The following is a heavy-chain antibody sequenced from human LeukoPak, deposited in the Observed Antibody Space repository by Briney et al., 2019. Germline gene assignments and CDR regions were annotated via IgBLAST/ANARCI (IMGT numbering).Heavy chain of an antibody. CDR3: ARQSLYWFDP. CDR2: INHSGST. D-gene: IGHD2-15*01. V-gene: IGHV4-34*01. J-gene: IGHJ5*02. CDR1: GGSFSGYY. Sequence: ASETLSLTCAVYGGSFSGYYWSWIRQPPGKGLEWIGEINHSGSTNYNPSLKSRVTISVDTSKNQFSLKLSSVTAADTAVYYCARQSLYWFDPWGQGTLVTVSS.